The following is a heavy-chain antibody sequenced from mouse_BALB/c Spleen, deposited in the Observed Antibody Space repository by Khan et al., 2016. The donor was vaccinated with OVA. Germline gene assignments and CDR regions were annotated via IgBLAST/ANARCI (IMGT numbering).Heavy chain of an antibody. CDR3: ARQTDDHYNIMEY. CDR1: GFSLTNYG. CDR2: ICSDGST. Sequence: VQLLESGPGLVAPSQSLSITCTISGFSLTNYGVHWVRQPPGKGLEWLVVICSDGSTTYNSALKSRLTISKDNSASHAFSKMNSLQTDDTAIYFCARQTDDHYNIMEYWGQGTSVTVSS. V-gene: IGHV2-6-1*01. J-gene: IGHJ4*01.